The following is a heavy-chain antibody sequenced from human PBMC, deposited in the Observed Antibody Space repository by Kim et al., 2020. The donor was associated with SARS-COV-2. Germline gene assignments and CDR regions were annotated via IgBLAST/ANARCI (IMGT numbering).Heavy chain of an antibody. CDR3: AGHVRRWLKLRPRNFDF. D-gene: IGHD3-16*01. Sequence: SETLSLTCTVSGGSISSSSYYWGWIRQPPGKGLEWIGSIYYSGSTYYNPSLKSHVTISVDTSKNQFSLKLSSVTAADTAVYCCAGHVRRWLKLRPRNFDFWAQGTRVTVSS. V-gene: IGHV4-39*01. CDR1: GGSISSSSYY. J-gene: IGHJ4*02. CDR2: IYYSGST.